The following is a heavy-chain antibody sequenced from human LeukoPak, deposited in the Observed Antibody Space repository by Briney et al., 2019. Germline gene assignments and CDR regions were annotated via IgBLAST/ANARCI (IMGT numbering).Heavy chain of an antibody. J-gene: IGHJ6*03. Sequence: PSETLSLTCAVYGGSFSGYYWSWIRQPPGKGLEWIGEINHSGSTNYNPSLKSRVTISVDTSKNQFSLKLSSVTAADTAVYYCARDRHGSGSYGYYYYYMDVWGKGTTVTISS. V-gene: IGHV4-34*01. CDR2: INHSGST. D-gene: IGHD3-10*01. CDR3: ARDRHGSGSYGYYYYYMDV. CDR1: GGSFSGYY.